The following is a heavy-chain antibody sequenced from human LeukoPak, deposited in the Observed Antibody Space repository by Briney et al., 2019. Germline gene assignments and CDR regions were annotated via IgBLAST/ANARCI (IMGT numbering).Heavy chain of an antibody. CDR3: ARRNFCSSTSCYTNENWFDP. Sequence: SETLSLTCTVFGGSISSSSYYWGWIRQPPGKGLEWIGSIYYSGSTYYNPSLKSRVTISVDTSKNQFSLKLSSVTAADTAVYYCARRNFCSSTSCYTNENWFDPWGQGTLVTVSS. D-gene: IGHD2-2*01. CDR2: IYYSGST. V-gene: IGHV4-39*01. CDR1: GGSISSSSYY. J-gene: IGHJ5*02.